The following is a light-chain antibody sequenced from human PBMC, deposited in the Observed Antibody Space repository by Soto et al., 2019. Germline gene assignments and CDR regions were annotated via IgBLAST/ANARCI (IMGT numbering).Light chain of an antibody. V-gene: IGKV3-20*01. CDR3: QQYDSSPKT. J-gene: IGKJ1*01. CDR2: GAS. Sequence: EVVMTQSPATLSVSPGDKVSLSCMASQSVSNNYLAWYQQKPGQAPRLLIYGASSRATGIPDRFSGSGSGADFTLTISRLEPEDFAVYYCQQYDSSPKTFGQGTKVDIK. CDR1: QSVSNNY.